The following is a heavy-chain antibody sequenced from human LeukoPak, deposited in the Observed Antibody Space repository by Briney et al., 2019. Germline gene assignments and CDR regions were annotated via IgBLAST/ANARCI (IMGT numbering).Heavy chain of an antibody. CDR3: ATDLDILNYFDY. D-gene: IGHD3-9*01. CDR1: GYTLTELS. Sequence: ASVKVSCKVSGYTLTELSMHWVRQAPGKGLEWMGGFDPEDAETIYAQKFQGRVTMTEDTSTDTAYMELSSLRSEDTAVYYCATDLDILNYFDYWGQGTLVTVSS. CDR2: FDPEDAET. J-gene: IGHJ4*02. V-gene: IGHV1-24*01.